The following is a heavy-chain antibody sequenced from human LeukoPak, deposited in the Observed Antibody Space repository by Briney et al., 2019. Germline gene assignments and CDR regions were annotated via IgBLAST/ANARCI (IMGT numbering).Heavy chain of an antibody. CDR1: GGTFSSYA. CDR3: ARGGRPYYDISTGYTELGT. J-gene: IGHJ5*02. V-gene: IGHV1-69*01. Sequence: SVKASCKASGGTFSSYAISWVRQAPGQGLEWMGGIIPIFGTANYAQKFQGRVTITADESTSTAYMELSSLRSEDTAVYYCARGGRPYYDISTGYTELGTWGQGTLVTVSS. CDR2: IIPIFGTA. D-gene: IGHD3-9*01.